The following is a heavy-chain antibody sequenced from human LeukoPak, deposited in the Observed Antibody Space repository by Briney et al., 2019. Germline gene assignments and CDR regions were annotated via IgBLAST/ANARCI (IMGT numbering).Heavy chain of an antibody. Sequence: GASVKVSCKASGGVFTTYAISWVRQAPGQGLEWMGSIIPFLGTTNYAQKFQGRVTMTRDTSISTAYMELSRLRSDDTAVYYCARVPRSGTIFGVVINWYFDLWGRGTLVTVSS. J-gene: IGHJ2*01. V-gene: IGHV1-69*04. CDR2: IIPFLGTT. D-gene: IGHD3-3*01. CDR1: GGVFTTYA. CDR3: ARVPRSGTIFGVVINWYFDL.